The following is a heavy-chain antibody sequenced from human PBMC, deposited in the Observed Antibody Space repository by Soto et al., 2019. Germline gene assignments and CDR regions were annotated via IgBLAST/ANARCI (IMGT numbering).Heavy chain of an antibody. CDR2: INAGNGNT. J-gene: IGHJ2*01. Sequence: QVQLVQSGAEVKKPGASVRVSCMASGYTFTTYAMQWVRQAPGQGLEWMGWINAGNGNTRYSQKFQGRVTITTDTSASTAYMELSSLTSEDTAVYYCARDWGIETSMVYFDLWGRGTLVTVSS. D-gene: IGHD5-18*01. V-gene: IGHV1-3*01. CDR3: ARDWGIETSMVYFDL. CDR1: GYTFTTYA.